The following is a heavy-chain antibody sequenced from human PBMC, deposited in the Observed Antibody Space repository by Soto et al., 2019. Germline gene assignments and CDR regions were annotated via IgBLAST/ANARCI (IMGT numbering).Heavy chain of an antibody. D-gene: IGHD3-22*01. CDR2: ISYSGST. CDR3: AIEGVDYYDSSGRGS. CDR1: GGSVSSGSYY. Sequence: SETLSLTCSVSGGSVSSGSYYWNWIRQPPGKGLEWIGYISYSGSTNYNPSLKSRVTISVDTSKNQFSLKLSSVTAADTAVYYCAIEGVDYYDSSGRGSRGQRTPVTVSS. J-gene: IGHJ4*02. V-gene: IGHV4-61*01.